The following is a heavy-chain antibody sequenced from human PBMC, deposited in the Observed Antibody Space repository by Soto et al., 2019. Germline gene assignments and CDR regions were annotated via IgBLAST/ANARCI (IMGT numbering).Heavy chain of an antibody. Sequence: SETLSLTCTVSGGSISSSSYYWGWIRQPPGKGLEWIGSIYYSGSTYYNPSLKSRVTISVDTSKNQFSLKLSSVTAADTAVYYCARAKGIQLWFFYWGQGTLVTVSS. CDR2: IYYSGST. CDR1: GGSISSSSYY. J-gene: IGHJ4*02. D-gene: IGHD5-18*01. V-gene: IGHV4-39*07. CDR3: ARAKGIQLWFFY.